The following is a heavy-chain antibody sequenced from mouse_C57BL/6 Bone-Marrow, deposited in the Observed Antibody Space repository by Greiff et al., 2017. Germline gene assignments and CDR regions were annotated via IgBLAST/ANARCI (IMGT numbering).Heavy chain of an antibody. D-gene: IGHD1-1*01. V-gene: IGHV1-81*01. CDR3: ASPYDCGSSYNY. J-gene: IGHJ2*01. CDR1: GYTFTSYG. CDR2: IYPRSGNT. Sequence: QVQLQQSGAELARPGASVKLSCKASGYTFTSYGISWVKQSNGQGLEWIGEIYPRSGNTYYNEKFKGKATLTADKSSSTAYMELRSLTSEDSAVYFCASPYDCGSSYNYWGQGTTLTVSS.